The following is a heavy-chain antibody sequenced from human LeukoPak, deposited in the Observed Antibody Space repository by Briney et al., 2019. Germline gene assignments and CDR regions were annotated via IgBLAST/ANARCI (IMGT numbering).Heavy chain of an antibody. CDR2: ISSSGSTI. J-gene: IGHJ6*02. D-gene: IGHD3-3*01. CDR1: GFTFSSYE. Sequence: QPGGSLRLSCAASGFTFSSYEMNWVRQAPGKGLXXXXXISSSGSTIYYADSVKGRFTISRDNAKNSLYLQMNSLRAEDTAVYYCARDDDFWSGSGYYYYGMDVWGQGTTVTVSS. V-gene: IGHV3-48*03. CDR3: ARDDDFWSGSGYYYYGMDV.